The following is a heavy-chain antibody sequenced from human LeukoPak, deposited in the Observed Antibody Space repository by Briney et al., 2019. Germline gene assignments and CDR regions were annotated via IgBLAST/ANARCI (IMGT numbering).Heavy chain of an antibody. CDR3: ARVVSDAFDI. J-gene: IGHJ3*02. V-gene: IGHV4-59*13. CDR2: IYYSGST. CDR1: GASISSYY. Sequence: SETLSLTCPVPGASISSYYWTWIGKPPGKGLEWIGYIYYSGSTNYNPSLKSRVTISVDTSKNQFSLKLSSVTAADTAVYYCARVVSDAFDIWGQGTMVTVSS.